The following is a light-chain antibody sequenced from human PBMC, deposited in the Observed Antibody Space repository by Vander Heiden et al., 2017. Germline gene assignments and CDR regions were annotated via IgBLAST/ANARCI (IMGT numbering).Light chain of an antibody. CDR1: SRDVGGYNY. J-gene: IGLJ3*02. Sequence: SDLTQPRSVSGSTGQSVTISCTGTSRDVGGYNYDSWYQHHPGKAHNLMIYDVSKRPSGVPDRFSGSKAGNTASLTISGLQAEEAADYYCCSYAGSYSWVFGGGTKLTVL. CDR2: DVS. CDR3: CSYAGSYSWV. V-gene: IGLV2-11*01.